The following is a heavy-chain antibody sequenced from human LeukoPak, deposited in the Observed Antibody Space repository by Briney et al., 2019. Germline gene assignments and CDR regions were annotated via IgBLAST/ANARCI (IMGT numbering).Heavy chain of an antibody. D-gene: IGHD4-23*01. CDR3: ARAYGGNSGFDY. CDR2: IKQDGSEK. CDR1: GFTFSSYW. V-gene: IGHV3-7*01. J-gene: IGHJ4*02. Sequence: GGSLRLPCAASGFTFSSYWISWVRQAPGKGLEWVANIKQDGSEKYYVDSVKGRFTISRDNAKNSLYLQMNSLRAEDTAVYYCARAYGGNSGFDYWGQGTLVTVSS.